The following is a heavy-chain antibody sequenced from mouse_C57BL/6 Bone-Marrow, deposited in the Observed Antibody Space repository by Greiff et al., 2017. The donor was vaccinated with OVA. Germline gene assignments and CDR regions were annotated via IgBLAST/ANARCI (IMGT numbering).Heavy chain of an antibody. CDR1: GYAFTNYW. Sequence: VQLQQSGAELVRPGTSAKMSCKASGYAFTNYWIGWAKQRPGHGLEWIGDIYPGGGYTNYNEKFKGKATLTADKSSSTAYMQFSSLTSEDSAIYYCARSPLLLRGAMDYWGQGTSVTVSS. D-gene: IGHD1-1*01. V-gene: IGHV1-63*01. CDR2: IYPGGGYT. J-gene: IGHJ4*01. CDR3: ARSPLLLRGAMDY.